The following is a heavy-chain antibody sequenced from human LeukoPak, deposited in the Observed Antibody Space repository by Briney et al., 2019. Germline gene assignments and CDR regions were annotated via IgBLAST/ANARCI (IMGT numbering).Heavy chain of an antibody. Sequence: GESLMIYCRCFGYSFTDYWIVWVRQMPGKNLEWIVVINPVDSDTRYSPSFQRQVTISADKSISTAYLQRSSLRASDTAVYYCARQGRFDYWGQGTLVTVSS. J-gene: IGHJ4*02. CDR2: INPVDSDT. V-gene: IGHV5-51*01. CDR3: ARQGRFDY. CDR1: GYSFTDYW.